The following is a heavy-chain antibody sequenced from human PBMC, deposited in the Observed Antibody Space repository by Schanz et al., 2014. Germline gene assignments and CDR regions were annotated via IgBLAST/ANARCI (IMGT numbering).Heavy chain of an antibody. CDR3: VRDTDYHFDY. V-gene: IGHV3-74*01. J-gene: IGHJ4*02. D-gene: IGHD4-17*01. Sequence: EVQLVESGGCLVQPGGSLRLSCAASGFTFSTYSMNWVRQAPGKGLVWVSRTSHDGSFTTFADSVKGRFTISRDNAKNALYLQMNSLRAEDTAVYYCVRDTDYHFDYWGQGTLVTVSS. CDR1: GFTFSTYS. CDR2: TSHDGSFT.